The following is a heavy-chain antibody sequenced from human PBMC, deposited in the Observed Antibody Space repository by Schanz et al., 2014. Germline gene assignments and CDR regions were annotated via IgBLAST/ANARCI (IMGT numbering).Heavy chain of an antibody. CDR2: VRKKEFSDDTE. D-gene: IGHD3-9*01. J-gene: IGHJ4*02. CDR3: VREGSTTPVAGLRSFDWLGRFDY. Sequence: EVELVESGGGLVQPGGSLRLSCAASGFSFSDHAMDWVRQAAGKGLEWAGRVRKKEFSDDTEEYAASVRGRFTISRDDSKNVVNLQMNGLKTEDTAMYYCVREGSTTPVAGLRSFDWLGRFDYWGQGALVTVSS. V-gene: IGHV3-72*01. CDR1: GFSFSDHA.